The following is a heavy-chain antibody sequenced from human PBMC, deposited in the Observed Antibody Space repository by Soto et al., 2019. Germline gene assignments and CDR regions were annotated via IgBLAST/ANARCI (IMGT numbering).Heavy chain of an antibody. CDR3: AKVRPIYYDFWSGPFDY. D-gene: IGHD3-3*01. Sequence: PGGSLRLSCAASGFTFSRFAMSWVRQAPGKGLEWVSAISGSGGSTYYADSVKGRFTISRDNSKNTLYLQMNSLRAEDTAVYYCAKVRPIYYDFWSGPFDYWGQGTLVTVSS. J-gene: IGHJ4*02. CDR2: ISGSGGST. V-gene: IGHV3-23*01. CDR1: GFTFSRFA.